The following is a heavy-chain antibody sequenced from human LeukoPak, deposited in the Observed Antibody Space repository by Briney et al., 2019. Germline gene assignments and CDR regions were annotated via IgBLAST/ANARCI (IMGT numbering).Heavy chain of an antibody. CDR3: AKKSPIFGVVIPLFDY. Sequence: QSGGSLRLSCAGSGFNFSSFVMTWVRQASGKGLEWVSSISASGRSTYYADSVKGRFTISRDNSKNTLYLQVNSLRAEDTAVYHCAKKSPIFGVVIPLFDYWGQGTLVSVSS. J-gene: IGHJ4*02. V-gene: IGHV3-23*01. CDR2: ISASGRST. CDR1: GFNFSSFV. D-gene: IGHD3-3*01.